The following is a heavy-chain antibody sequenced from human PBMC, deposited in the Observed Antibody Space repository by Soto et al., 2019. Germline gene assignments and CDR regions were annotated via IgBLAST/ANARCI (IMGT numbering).Heavy chain of an antibody. D-gene: IGHD1-1*01. J-gene: IGHJ5*02. V-gene: IGHV4-38-2*01. CDR1: GPSISSGYS. CDR3: ARVGPLAWNGRWFDP. Sequence: SETLSLTCAVSGPSISSGYSWGRIRQTPGKGLEWVGTISHSGSTSYNPSLKGRVTISLDMSKNQFSLKLSSVTAADTAVYYCARVGPLAWNGRWFDPWGQGTLVTVSS. CDR2: ISHSGST.